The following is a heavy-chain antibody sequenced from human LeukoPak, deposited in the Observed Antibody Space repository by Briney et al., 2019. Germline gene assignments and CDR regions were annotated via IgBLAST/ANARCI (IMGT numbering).Heavy chain of an antibody. J-gene: IGHJ4*02. D-gene: IGHD2-2*01. CDR2: ISASGGST. Sequence: GGSLRLSCAASGFTFSSYAMAWVRQAPGEGLEWGSAISASGGSTYYADSVKGRFTISRDNSKNTLFLQMNSLRAEDTAVYYCAKTPKIGYCSSTSCSYFDYWGQGTLVTVSS. CDR3: AKTPKIGYCSSTSCSYFDY. V-gene: IGHV3-23*01. CDR1: GFTFSSYA.